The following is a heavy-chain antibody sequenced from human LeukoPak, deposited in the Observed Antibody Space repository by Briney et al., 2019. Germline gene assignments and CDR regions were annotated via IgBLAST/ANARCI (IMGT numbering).Heavy chain of an antibody. CDR3: ARGTYGDYEWEYWYFDL. D-gene: IGHD4-17*01. J-gene: IGHJ2*01. Sequence: SETLSLTCAVYGGSFSGYYWSWIRQPPGKGLEWIGEINHSGSTNYNPSLKSRVTISVDRSKNQFSLKLSSVTAADTAVYYCARGTYGDYEWEYWYFDLWGRGTLVTVSS. CDR2: INHSGST. V-gene: IGHV4-34*01. CDR1: GGSFSGYY.